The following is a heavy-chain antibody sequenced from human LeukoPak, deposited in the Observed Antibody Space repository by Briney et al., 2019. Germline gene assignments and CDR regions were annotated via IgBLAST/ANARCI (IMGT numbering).Heavy chain of an antibody. Sequence: GGSLRLSCAASGFNFSSYGMHWVRQAPGKGLEWVAFIRYDGSNKYYADSVKGRFTISRDNSKNTLYLQMNSLRAEDTAVYYCAKDVIAAAENYFDYWGQGTLVTVSS. CDR3: AKDVIAAAENYFDY. V-gene: IGHV3-30*02. J-gene: IGHJ4*02. D-gene: IGHD6-13*01. CDR2: IRYDGSNK. CDR1: GFNFSSYG.